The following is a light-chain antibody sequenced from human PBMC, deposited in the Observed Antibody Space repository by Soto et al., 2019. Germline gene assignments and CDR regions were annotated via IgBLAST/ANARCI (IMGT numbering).Light chain of an antibody. CDR1: QSIRTW. J-gene: IGKJ1*01. CDR3: QQYDDYTWT. Sequence: DIQITQSPSSRSASVGDRVTITCRATQSIRTWLAWFQQKPGKAPKLLIYRAYSLESGAPSQFCSTGAGPECTRPISSLQPDDVSTDYCQQYDDYTWTFGQGTKVDIK. V-gene: IGKV1-5*03. CDR2: RAY.